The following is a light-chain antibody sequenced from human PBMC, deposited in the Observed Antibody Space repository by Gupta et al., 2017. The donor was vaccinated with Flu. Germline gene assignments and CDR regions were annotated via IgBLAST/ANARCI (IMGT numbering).Light chain of an antibody. V-gene: IGKV2-30*01. CDR2: LVS. CDR3: MQGAHWPWA. J-gene: IGKJ1*01. Sequence: DVVMTQSPLSLPVTLGQPASISCRSSQGLVYSDGKTYLHWFQQRPGQSPRRLIYLVSYRDSGVPDRFSGSGSGTNFTLKISRVETEDVGIYFCMQGAHWPWAFGQGTTVEIK. CDR1: QGLVYSDGKTY.